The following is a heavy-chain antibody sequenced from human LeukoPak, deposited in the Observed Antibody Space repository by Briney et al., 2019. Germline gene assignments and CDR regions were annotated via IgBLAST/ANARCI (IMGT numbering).Heavy chain of an antibody. J-gene: IGHJ5*02. D-gene: IGHD3-3*01. V-gene: IGHV4-34*01. CDR1: GGSFSGYY. CDR3: ASRGGITIFGVVITPPNNWFDP. CDR2: INHSGST. Sequence: SETLSLTCAVYGGSFSGYYWSWIRQPPGKGLEWIGEINHSGSTNYNPSLKSRVTISVHTSKNQFPLKPSSVTAADTAVYYCASRGGITIFGVVITPPNNWFDPWGQGTLVTVSS.